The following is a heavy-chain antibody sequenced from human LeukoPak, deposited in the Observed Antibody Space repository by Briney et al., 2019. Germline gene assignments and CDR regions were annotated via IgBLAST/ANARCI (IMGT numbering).Heavy chain of an antibody. CDR2: ISGDGGST. CDR3: AKDIRYYYDSSGYYYDY. CDR1: GFTFDDYA. J-gene: IGHJ4*02. V-gene: IGHV3-43*02. D-gene: IGHD3-22*01. Sequence: GGSLRLSCAASGFTFDDYAMHWVRQAPGKGLEWVSLISGDGGSTYYADSVKGRFTISRDNSKNSLYLQMNSLRTEDTALYYCAKDIRYYYDSSGYYYDYWGQGTLVTVS.